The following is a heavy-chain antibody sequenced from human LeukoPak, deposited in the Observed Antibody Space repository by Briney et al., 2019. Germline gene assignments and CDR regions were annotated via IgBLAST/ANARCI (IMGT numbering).Heavy chain of an antibody. Sequence: PSETLSLTCTVSGGSISSYYWSWIRQPPGKGLEWIGYIYYSGSTNYNPSLKSRVTISVDTSKNQFSLKLSSVTAADTAVYYCASIFDNSAGYWGQGTLVTVSS. CDR1: GGSISSYY. CDR2: IYYSGST. CDR3: ASIFDNSAGY. D-gene: IGHD1-1*01. V-gene: IGHV4-59*08. J-gene: IGHJ4*02.